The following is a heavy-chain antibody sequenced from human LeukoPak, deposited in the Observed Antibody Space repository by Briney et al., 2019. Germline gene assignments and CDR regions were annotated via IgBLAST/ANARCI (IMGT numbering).Heavy chain of an antibody. Sequence: GSLRLSCTVSGFTVSSNSMSWVRQAPGKGLEWVSFIYSDNTHYSDSVKGRFTISRDNSKNTLYLQMNSLRAEDTAVYYCAKDPGIAVAGPRGYWGQGTLVTVSS. CDR3: AKDPGIAVAGPRGY. J-gene: IGHJ4*02. D-gene: IGHD6-19*01. V-gene: IGHV3-53*01. CDR1: GFTVSSNS. CDR2: IYSDNT.